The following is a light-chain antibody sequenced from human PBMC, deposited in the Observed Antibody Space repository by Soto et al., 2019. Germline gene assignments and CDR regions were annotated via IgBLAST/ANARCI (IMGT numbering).Light chain of an antibody. Sequence: DIQLTQTQSSLSASVGDRVTITCGASQSIYDSLNWYQHKPGQAPTVLIYSAFSLQNGVPARFSGSGSGTDFTLTISNLQPEDCAIYYCQQSFSMPITFGGGTKVDTK. CDR2: SAF. J-gene: IGKJ4*01. V-gene: IGKV1-39*01. CDR3: QQSFSMPIT. CDR1: QSIYDS.